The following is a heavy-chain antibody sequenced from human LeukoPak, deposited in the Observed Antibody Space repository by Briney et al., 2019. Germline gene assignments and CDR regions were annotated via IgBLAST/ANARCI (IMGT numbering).Heavy chain of an antibody. CDR2: FEPEDGET. Sequence: ASVKVSCKVSGYTLTELSMHWVRQAPGKGLEWMGGFEPEDGETIYAQKFQGRVTMTEDTSTDTAYMELSSLRSEDTAVYYCATDPMGSSWFDPWGQGTLVTVSS. CDR1: GYTLTELS. V-gene: IGHV1-24*01. J-gene: IGHJ5*02. CDR3: ATDPMGSSWFDP. D-gene: IGHD3-16*01.